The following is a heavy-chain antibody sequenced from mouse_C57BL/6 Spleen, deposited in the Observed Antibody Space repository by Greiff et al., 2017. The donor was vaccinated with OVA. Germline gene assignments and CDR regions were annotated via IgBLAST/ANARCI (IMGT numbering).Heavy chain of an antibody. CDR1: GYTFTSYW. CDR3: ARGYGSSYVERGDY. CDR2: IDPSDSYT. Sequence: VQLQQPGAELVMPGASVKLSCKASGYTFTSYWMHWVKQRPGQGLEWIGEIDPSDSYTNYNQKFKGKSTLTVDKASSTAYMQLSSLTSEDSAVYDCARGYGSSYVERGDYWGQGTTLTVSS. V-gene: IGHV1-69*01. J-gene: IGHJ2*01. D-gene: IGHD1-1*01.